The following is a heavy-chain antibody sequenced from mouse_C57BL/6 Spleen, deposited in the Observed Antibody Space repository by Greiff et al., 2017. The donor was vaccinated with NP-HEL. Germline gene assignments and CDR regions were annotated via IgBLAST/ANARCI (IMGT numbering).Heavy chain of an antibody. CDR1: GFTFSDYG. D-gene: IGHD2-2*01. CDR2: ISSGSSTI. J-gene: IGHJ3*01. CDR3: ARGSTMVTTRAWFAY. V-gene: IGHV5-17*01. Sequence: EVKLVESGGGLVKPGGSLKLSCAASGFTFSDYGMHWVRQAPEKGLEWVAYISSGSSTIYYADTVKGRFTISRDNAKNTLFLQMTSLRSEDTAMYYCARGSTMVTTRAWFAYWGQGTLVTVSA.